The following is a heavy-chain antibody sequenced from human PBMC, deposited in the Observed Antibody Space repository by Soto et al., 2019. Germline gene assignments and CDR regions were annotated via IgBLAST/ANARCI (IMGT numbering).Heavy chain of an antibody. CDR3: ARLPEDLYYFDY. J-gene: IGHJ4*02. V-gene: IGHV2-5*02. CDR1: GFSLSTSGVG. D-gene: IGHD2-15*01. Sequence: QITLKESGPTLVKPTQTLTLTCTFSGFSLSTSGVGVGWIRQPPGKALEWLALIYWDDDKRYSPSLKSRLTLTKATSKNQVVLTMTNMDPVDTATYYCARLPEDLYYFDYWGQGTLVTVSS. CDR2: IYWDDDK.